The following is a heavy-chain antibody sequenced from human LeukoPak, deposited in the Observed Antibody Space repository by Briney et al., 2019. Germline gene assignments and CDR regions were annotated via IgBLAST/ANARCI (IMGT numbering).Heavy chain of an antibody. D-gene: IGHD3-3*01. CDR1: GGSISSSSYY. CDR2: IYYSGST. CDR3: ARQRFLESFDY. Sequence: SETLSLTCTVSGGSISSSSYYWGWIRQPPGKGLEWIGSIYYSGSTYYNPSLKSRVTISVDTSKNQFSLKLSSVIAADTAVYYCARQRFLESFDYWGQGTLVTVSS. V-gene: IGHV4-39*01. J-gene: IGHJ4*02.